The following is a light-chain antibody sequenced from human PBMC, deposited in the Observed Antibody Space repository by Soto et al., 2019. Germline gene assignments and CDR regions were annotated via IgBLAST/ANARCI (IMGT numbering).Light chain of an antibody. Sequence: AIQMTQSPSSLSASVGDRVTITCLASQGIRIDLGWYQQKPGKAPKLLIYAASSLQSGVPSRFSGSGSGTDFTLTISSLQPEDFATYYCLQDYNYPWTCGQGTKVDIK. J-gene: IGKJ1*01. CDR1: QGIRID. V-gene: IGKV1-6*02. CDR2: AAS. CDR3: LQDYNYPWT.